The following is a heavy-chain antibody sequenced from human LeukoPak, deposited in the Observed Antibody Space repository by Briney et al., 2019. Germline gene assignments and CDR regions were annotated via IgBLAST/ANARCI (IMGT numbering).Heavy chain of an antibody. Sequence: GGSLRLSCAASGFTFSNYEMNWVRQAPGKGLEWVSYISISGSTIYYADSVKGRFTIPRDNAKNSLYLQMNSLRADDTAVYYCASGYGGGDYWGQGTLVTVSS. CDR1: GFTFSNYE. V-gene: IGHV3-48*03. CDR3: ASGYGGGDY. CDR2: ISISGSTI. J-gene: IGHJ4*02. D-gene: IGHD4-23*01.